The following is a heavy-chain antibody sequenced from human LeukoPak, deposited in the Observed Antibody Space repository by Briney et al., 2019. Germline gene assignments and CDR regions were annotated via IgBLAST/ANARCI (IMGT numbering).Heavy chain of an antibody. D-gene: IGHD1-1*01. CDR2: IRYDGSNK. V-gene: IGHV3-30*02. CDR3: ARVDSNNYDY. CDR1: GFTFSSYG. Sequence: GGSLRLSCAASGFTFSSYGMHWVRQAPGKGLEWVAFIRYDGSNKYYADSVKGRFTISRDNSKNTLYLQMNSLRAEDTAVYYCARVDSNNYDYWGQGTLVTVSS. J-gene: IGHJ4*02.